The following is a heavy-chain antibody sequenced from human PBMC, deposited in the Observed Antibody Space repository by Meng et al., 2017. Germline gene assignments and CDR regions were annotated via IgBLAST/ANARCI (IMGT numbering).Heavy chain of an antibody. D-gene: IGHD3-22*01. J-gene: IGHJ4*02. CDR3: ARDRYHYDSSGLFDY. V-gene: IGHV3-7*01. CDR2: IKQDGSEK. CDR1: GFTFSSYW. Sequence: GGSLRLSCAASGFTFSSYWMSWVRQAPGKGLEWVANIKQDGSEKYYVDSVKGRFTISRDNAKNSLYLQMNSLRAEDTAVYYCARDRYHYDSSGLFDYWGQGTLVTVSS.